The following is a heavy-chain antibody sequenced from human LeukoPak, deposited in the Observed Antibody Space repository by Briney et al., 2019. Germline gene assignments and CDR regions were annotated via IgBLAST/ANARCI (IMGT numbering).Heavy chain of an antibody. V-gene: IGHV4-39*01. J-gene: IGHJ4*02. CDR2: IYYSGST. Sequence: PSETLSLTCTVSGGSISSSSYYWDWIRQPPGKGLEWIGSIYYSGSTYYNPSLKSRVTISVDTSKNQFSLQLNSVTPEDTAVYYCARGGLVLSPKGYFDCWGQGTLVTVSS. CDR3: ARGGLVLSPKGYFDC. CDR1: GGSISSSSYY. D-gene: IGHD3-16*02.